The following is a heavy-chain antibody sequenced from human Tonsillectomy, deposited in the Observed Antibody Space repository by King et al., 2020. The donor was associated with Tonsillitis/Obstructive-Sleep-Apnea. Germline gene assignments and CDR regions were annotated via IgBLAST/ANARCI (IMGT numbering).Heavy chain of an antibody. CDR3: AHGSVAGHGVDAFDI. D-gene: IGHD6-19*01. V-gene: IGHV2-5*02. Sequence: TLKESGPTLVKPTQTLTLTCTFSGFSLSTSGVGVGWIRQPPGKALECLALIYWDDEKRYSPSLKSRLTITKDTSKNQVVLTMTKMDPVDTATYYCAHGSVAGHGVDAFDIWGQGTMVTVSS. CDR1: GFSLSTSGVG. J-gene: IGHJ3*02. CDR2: IYWDDEK.